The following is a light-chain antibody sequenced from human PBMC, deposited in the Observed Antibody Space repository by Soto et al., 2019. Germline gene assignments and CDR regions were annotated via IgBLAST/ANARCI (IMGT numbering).Light chain of an antibody. Sequence: QSVLTQRPSMSGAPGQRVTISCTGSSSNIGAGYDVHWYQQHPGTAPKLLIFDNNNRPSGVPDRFSGSKSDTSASLAITGLQAEDEADYYCQSFDTSLSGFVVFGAGTKLTVL. CDR3: QSFDTSLSGFVV. V-gene: IGLV1-40*01. CDR1: SSNIGAGYD. CDR2: DNN. J-gene: IGLJ2*01.